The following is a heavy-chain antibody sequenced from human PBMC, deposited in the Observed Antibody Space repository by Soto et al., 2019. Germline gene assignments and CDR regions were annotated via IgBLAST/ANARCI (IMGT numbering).Heavy chain of an antibody. CDR3: AKSGSIGWYGWFDP. CDR2: IYWNDDK. J-gene: IGHJ5*02. V-gene: IGHV2-5*01. Sequence: QITLKESGPTLVQPTQTLTLTCIFSGFSLRTSGVGVGWIRQPPGKALEWLGFIYWNDDKRYSPSLKSRLTITKDTSKNQVVLTMTNMDPVDTATYYCAKSGSIGWYGWFDPWGQGTLVTVSS. CDR1: GFSLRTSGVG. D-gene: IGHD6-19*01.